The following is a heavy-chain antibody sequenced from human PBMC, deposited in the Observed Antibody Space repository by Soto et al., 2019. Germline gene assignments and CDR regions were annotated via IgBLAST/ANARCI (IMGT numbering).Heavy chain of an antibody. CDR2: LSASNGNT. J-gene: IGHJ6*02. Sequence: AAVKISCKASGYTCTSYDISWVRQAPGQGGEGMRWLSASNGNTNPAQQLQGSVTMNTDTSTSTPYMELRSLRSAATAVYYCATDIVVVIPLAYYYYYAMDVWGQGTTVTVSS. D-gene: IGHD2-15*01. V-gene: IGHV1-18*04. CDR1: GYTCTSYD. CDR3: ATDIVVVIPLAYYYYYAMDV.